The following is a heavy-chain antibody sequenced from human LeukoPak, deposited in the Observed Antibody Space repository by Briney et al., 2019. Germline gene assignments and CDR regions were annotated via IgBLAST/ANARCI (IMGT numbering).Heavy chain of an antibody. Sequence: GGSLRLSCAASGFTFSSYAMSWVRQVPGKGLEWVSVISGSGDNTYYADSVKGRFTISRDNSKNTLYLQMNSLRAEDTAVYYCAKGGSGNSMSDYYYGMDVWGQGTTVTVSS. J-gene: IGHJ6*02. CDR2: ISGSGDNT. V-gene: IGHV3-23*01. CDR3: AKGGSGNSMSDYYYGMDV. CDR1: GFTFSSYA. D-gene: IGHD4-23*01.